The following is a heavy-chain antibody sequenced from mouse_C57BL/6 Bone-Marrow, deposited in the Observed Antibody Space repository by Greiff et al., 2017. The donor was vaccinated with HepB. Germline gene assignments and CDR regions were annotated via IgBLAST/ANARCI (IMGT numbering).Heavy chain of an antibody. V-gene: IGHV14-4*01. Sequence: EVKVVESGAELVRPGASVKLSCTASGFNIKDDYMHWVKQRPEQGLEWIGWIDPENGDTEYASKFQGKATITADTSSNTAYLQLSSLTSEDTAVYYCTNLSYYFDYWGQGTTLTVSS. J-gene: IGHJ2*01. CDR1: GFNIKDDY. CDR2: IDPENGDT. CDR3: TNLSYYFDY.